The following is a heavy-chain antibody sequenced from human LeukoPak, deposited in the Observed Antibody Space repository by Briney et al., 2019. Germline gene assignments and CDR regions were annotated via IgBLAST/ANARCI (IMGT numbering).Heavy chain of an antibody. CDR2: IKQDETEK. Sequence: GGSLRLSCAASGFTFKKYWMTWVRQAPGKGLEWVANIKQDETEKFYVDSVKGRFNISRDNGKNSLYLQMNGLRAEDTAVYYCARGYYQKNWGQGTLVTVSP. J-gene: IGHJ4*02. CDR1: GFTFKKYW. D-gene: IGHD2-15*01. CDR3: ARGYYQKN. V-gene: IGHV3-7*01.